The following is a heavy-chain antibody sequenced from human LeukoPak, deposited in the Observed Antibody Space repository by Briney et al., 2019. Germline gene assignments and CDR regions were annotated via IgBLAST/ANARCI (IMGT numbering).Heavy chain of an antibody. CDR2: INHSGST. CDR1: GGSFSGYY. CDR3: ARAYFDSYYFDY. V-gene: IGHV4-34*01. J-gene: IGHJ4*02. D-gene: IGHD3-3*01. Sequence: PSETLSLTCAVYGGSFSGYYWSWIRQPPGKGLEWIGEINHSGSTNYNPSLKSRVTISVDTSKNQFSLKLSSVTAADTAVYYCARAYFDSYYFDYWGQGTLVTVSS.